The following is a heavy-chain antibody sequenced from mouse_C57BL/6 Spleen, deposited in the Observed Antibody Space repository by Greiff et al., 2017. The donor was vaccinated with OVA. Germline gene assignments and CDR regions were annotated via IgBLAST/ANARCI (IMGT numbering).Heavy chain of an antibody. CDR1: GFTFSSYA. V-gene: IGHV5-9-1*02. CDR2: ISSGGDYI. CDR3: TRDDYYGSSPASFAY. J-gene: IGHJ3*01. D-gene: IGHD1-1*01. Sequence: EVKLVESGEGLVKPGGSLKLSCAASGFTFSSYAMSWVRQTPEKRLEWVAYISSGGDYIYYADTVKGRFTISRDNARKTLYLQMSSLKSEDTAMYYCTRDDYYGSSPASFAYWGQGTLVTVSA.